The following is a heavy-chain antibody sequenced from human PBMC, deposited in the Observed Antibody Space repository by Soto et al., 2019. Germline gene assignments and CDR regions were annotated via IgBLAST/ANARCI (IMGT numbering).Heavy chain of an antibody. V-gene: IGHV3-21*01. CDR1: GFTFSSYS. D-gene: IGHD3-10*01. Sequence: EVQLVESGGGLVKPGGSLRLSCAASGFTFSSYSMNWVRQAPGKGLEWVSSISSSSSYIYYADSVKGRFTISRDNAKNSLYLQMNSLRAEDTAVYYCARDLITMVRGVIVLHAFDIWGQGTMVTVSS. CDR3: ARDLITMVRGVIVLHAFDI. J-gene: IGHJ3*02. CDR2: ISSSSSYI.